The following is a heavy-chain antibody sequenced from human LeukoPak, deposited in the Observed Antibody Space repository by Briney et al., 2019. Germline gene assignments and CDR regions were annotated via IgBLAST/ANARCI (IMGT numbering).Heavy chain of an antibody. CDR1: GYSFIKYD. V-gene: IGHV7-4-1*02. D-gene: IGHD5-18*01. Sequence: ASVKVSCKASGYSFIKYDMNWVRQAPGQGLEWMGWINTNTGNPTYAQGFTGRFVFSLDTSVSTAYLQISSLKAEDTAVYYCARCGEGLERYSYGYADYWGQGTLVTVSS. CDR3: ARCGEGLERYSYGYADY. J-gene: IGHJ4*02. CDR2: INTNTGNP.